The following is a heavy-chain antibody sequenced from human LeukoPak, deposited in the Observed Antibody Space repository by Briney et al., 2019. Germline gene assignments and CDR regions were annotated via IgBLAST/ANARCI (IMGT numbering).Heavy chain of an antibody. Sequence: PGGSLRLSCAASGFTFSSYSMNWVRQAPGKGLEWVSSISSSSSYIYYADSVKGRFTISRDNAKNSLYLQMNSLRAEDTAVYYCARDRGWRSSSDYWGQGTLVTVSS. CDR1: GFTFSSYS. J-gene: IGHJ4*02. CDR2: ISSSSSYI. V-gene: IGHV3-21*01. D-gene: IGHD1-26*01. CDR3: ARDRGWRSSSDY.